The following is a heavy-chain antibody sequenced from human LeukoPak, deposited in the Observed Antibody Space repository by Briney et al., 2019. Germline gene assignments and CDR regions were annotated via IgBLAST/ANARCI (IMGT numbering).Heavy chain of an antibody. CDR1: GYTFTDHY. Sequence: GASVKVSCKASGYTFTDHYIHWVRQAPGQGLDWMGWINPKSGATKYAQKFQGRVTMTRDTSISTAYMELSSLRSDDTAVYYCARDLNYYDRSGMYNWFDPWGPGTLVTVSS. CDR3: ARDLNYYDRSGMYNWFDP. D-gene: IGHD3-22*01. V-gene: IGHV1-2*02. J-gene: IGHJ5*02. CDR2: INPKSGAT.